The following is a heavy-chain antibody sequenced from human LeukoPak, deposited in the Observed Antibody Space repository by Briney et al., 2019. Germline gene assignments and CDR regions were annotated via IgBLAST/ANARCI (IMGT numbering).Heavy chain of an antibody. CDR2: INHSGST. V-gene: IGHV4-34*01. Sequence: SETLSLTCAVYGGSFSDYYWSWIRQPPGKGLEWIGEINHSGSTNYNPSLKSRVTISVDTSKNQFSLKLSSVTAADTAVYYCAGRIVVVTQFDYWGQGTLVTVSS. D-gene: IGHD2-21*02. J-gene: IGHJ4*02. CDR3: AGRIVVVTQFDY. CDR1: GGSFSDYY.